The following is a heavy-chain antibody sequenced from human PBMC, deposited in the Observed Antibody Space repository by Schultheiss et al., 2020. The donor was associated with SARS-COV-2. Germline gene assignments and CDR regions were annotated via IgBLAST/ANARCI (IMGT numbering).Heavy chain of an antibody. D-gene: IGHD4-11*01. CDR2: IDWDDDK. Sequence: SGPTLVKPTQTLTLTCTFSGFSLSTSGMRVSWIRQPPGKALEWLARIDWDDDKFYSTSLKTRLTISKDTSKNQVVLTMTNMDPVDTATYYCARAPNTVTTREVFDYWGQGTLVTVAS. J-gene: IGHJ4*02. CDR3: ARAPNTVTTREVFDY. CDR1: GFSLSTSGMR. V-gene: IGHV2-70*04.